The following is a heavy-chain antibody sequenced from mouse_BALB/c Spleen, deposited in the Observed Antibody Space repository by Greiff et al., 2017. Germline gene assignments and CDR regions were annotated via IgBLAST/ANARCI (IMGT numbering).Heavy chain of an antibody. D-gene: IGHD2-4*01. CDR2: IYPGDGST. CDR3: ARGDYYDYAWFAY. J-gene: IGHJ3*01. V-gene: IGHV1S56*01. CDR1: GYTFTSYY. Sequence: VQLQQSGPELVKPGASVKMSCKASGYTFTSYYIHWVKQRPGQGLEWIGWIYPGDGSTKYNEKFKGKTTLTADKSSSTAYMLLSSLTSEDSAIYFCARGDYYDYAWFAYWGQGTLVTVSA.